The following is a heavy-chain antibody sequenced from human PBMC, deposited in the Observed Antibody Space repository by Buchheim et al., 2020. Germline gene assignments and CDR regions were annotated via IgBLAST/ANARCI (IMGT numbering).Heavy chain of an antibody. V-gene: IGHV3-23*01. CDR2: IGSGGNT. CDR1: GFTISSYA. CDR3: AKGGPSSLYYFDY. Sequence: EVQLLESGGGLVQPGGSLRLSCAASGFTISSYAMRWVRQAPGKGLEWVSTIGSGGNTYYADSVKGRFTTSRDNSKNTLSVQMHSLRAEDTAVYYCAKGGPSSLYYFDYWGQGTL. D-gene: IGHD5-12*01. J-gene: IGHJ4*02.